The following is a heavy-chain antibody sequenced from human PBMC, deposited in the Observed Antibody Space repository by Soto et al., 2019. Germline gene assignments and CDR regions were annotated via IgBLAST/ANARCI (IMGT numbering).Heavy chain of an antibody. CDR3: ARVGVERQFPYYFDF. V-gene: IGHV5-51*01. J-gene: IGHJ4*02. CDR2: IYPDDSDA. Sequence: PGESLKISCKGSGYNFNTYYIAWVRQVPGKGLEWMGVIYPDDSDAKHSPSFQGQITISADKSISTAYLQWNSLKAADSATYYCARVGVERQFPYYFDFWGQGTLVTVSS. CDR1: GYNFNTYY. D-gene: IGHD1-26*01.